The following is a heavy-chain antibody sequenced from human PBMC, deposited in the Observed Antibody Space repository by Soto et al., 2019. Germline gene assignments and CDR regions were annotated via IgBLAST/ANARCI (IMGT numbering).Heavy chain of an antibody. V-gene: IGHV4-39*07. J-gene: IGHJ4*02. Sequence: SETLSLTCTVSGGSIASSLFYWGWVRQSPGKGLEWIESIYYSGSTHYNPSLKSRVTISIDRSKNQFSLKLSSVTAADTAVYYCARLPDYWGQGILVTVSS. CDR2: IYYSGST. D-gene: IGHD2-2*01. CDR1: GGSIASSLFY. CDR3: ARLPDY.